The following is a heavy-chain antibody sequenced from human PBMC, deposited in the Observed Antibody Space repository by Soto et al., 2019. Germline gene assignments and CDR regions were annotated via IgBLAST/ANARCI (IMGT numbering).Heavy chain of an antibody. Sequence: GGSLRLSCAASGFTFSSYAMSWVRQAPGKGLEWVSAISGSGGSTYYADSVKGRFTISGDNSKNTLYLQMNSLRAEDTAVYYCAKDSSGYYGVFDYCGQGTMVTVSS. V-gene: IGHV3-23*01. CDR1: GFTFSSYA. CDR2: ISGSGGST. J-gene: IGHJ4*02. CDR3: AKDSSGYYGVFDY. D-gene: IGHD3-22*01.